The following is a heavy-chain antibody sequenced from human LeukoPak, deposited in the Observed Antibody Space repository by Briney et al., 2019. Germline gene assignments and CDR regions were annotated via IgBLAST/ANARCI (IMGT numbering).Heavy chain of an antibody. D-gene: IGHD2-2*01. CDR1: GGSFSGYY. CDR3: ARGSGDYYCSSTSCYRSRSNSYGYKFDY. Sequence: SETLSLTCAVYGGSFSGYYWSWIRQPPGKGLEWIGEINHSGSTNYNPSLKSRVTISVDTSKNQFSLKLSSVTATDTAVYYCARGSGDYYCSSTSCYRSRSNSYGYKFDYWGQGTLVTVSS. CDR2: INHSGST. V-gene: IGHV4-34*01. J-gene: IGHJ4*02.